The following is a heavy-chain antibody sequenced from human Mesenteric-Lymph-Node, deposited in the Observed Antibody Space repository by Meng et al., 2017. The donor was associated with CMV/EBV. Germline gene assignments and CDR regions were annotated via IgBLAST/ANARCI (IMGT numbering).Heavy chain of an antibody. D-gene: IGHD6-13*01. CDR1: GFTFSNYA. CDR3: AKDKYSSSWYYFDF. J-gene: IGHJ4*02. CDR2: ISASGGST. V-gene: IGHV3-23*01. Sequence: ASGFTFSNYAMSWVRQAPGKGLEWVSGISASGGSTYYADSVKGRFTISRDNSKNTLFLQMNSLRAEDTAVYYCAKDKYSSSWYYFDFWGQGTLVTVSS.